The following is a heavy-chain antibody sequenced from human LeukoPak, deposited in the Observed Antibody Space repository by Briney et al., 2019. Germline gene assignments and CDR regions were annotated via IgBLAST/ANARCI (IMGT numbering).Heavy chain of an antibody. V-gene: IGHV3-23*01. D-gene: IGHD3-3*01. CDR1: GFTFSSYA. J-gene: IGHJ4*02. CDR2: ISGSGGST. Sequence: GGSLRLSCAASGFTFSSYAMSWVRQAPGKGLEWVSAISGSGGSTYYADSVKGRFTISRDNSKNTLYLQMNSLRAEDTAVYYCARVSAYYDFWSAYLDYWGQGTLVTVSS. CDR3: ARVSAYYDFWSAYLDY.